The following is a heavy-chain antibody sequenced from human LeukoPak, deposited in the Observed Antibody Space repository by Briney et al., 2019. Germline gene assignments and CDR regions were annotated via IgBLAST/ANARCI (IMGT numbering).Heavy chain of an antibody. D-gene: IGHD3-10*01. CDR3: AREVTMVRGVITINWFNP. V-gene: IGHV1-69*06. CDR2: IIPIFGTA. Sequence: SVKVSCKASGGTFSSYAISWVRQAPGQGLEWMGGIIPIFGTANYAQKFQGRVTITADKSTSTAYMELSSLRSEDTAVYYCAREVTMVRGVITINWFNPWGQGTLVTVSS. CDR1: GGTFSSYA. J-gene: IGHJ5*02.